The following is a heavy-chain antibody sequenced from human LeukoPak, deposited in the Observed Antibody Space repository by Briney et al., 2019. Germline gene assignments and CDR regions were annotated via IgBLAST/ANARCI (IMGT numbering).Heavy chain of an antibody. D-gene: IGHD3-9*01. CDR1: GGSISSSSYY. CDR3: ARLVVSWSVLPVLRYFDWLVDI. CDR2: INHSGST. J-gene: IGHJ3*02. Sequence: PSETLSLTCTVSGGSISSSSYYWSWIRQPPGKGLEWIGEINHSGSTNYNPSLRSRVTISVDTSKNQFSLKLSSVTAADTAVYYCARLVVSWSVLPVLRYFDWLVDIWGQGTMVTVSS. V-gene: IGHV4-39*07.